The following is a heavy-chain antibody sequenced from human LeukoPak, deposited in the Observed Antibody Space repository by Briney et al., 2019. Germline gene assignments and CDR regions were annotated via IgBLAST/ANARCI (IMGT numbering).Heavy chain of an antibody. D-gene: IGHD5-24*01. V-gene: IGHV4-39*01. CDR3: ARLHDLDY. J-gene: IGHJ4*02. CDR2: IHYSGNT. Sequence: SETLSLTCTLSGDSIISTIYRWGWIRQPPGKGLEWMGSIHYSGNTYYNPSLKSRVTMSVDTSKNQFSLKVRFVTATDTAVYYCARLHDLDYWGQGILVAVFS. CDR1: GDSIISTIYR.